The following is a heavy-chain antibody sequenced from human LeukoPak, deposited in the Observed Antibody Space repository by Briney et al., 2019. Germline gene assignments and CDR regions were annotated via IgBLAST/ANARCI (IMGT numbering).Heavy chain of an antibody. D-gene: IGHD3-16*02. Sequence: ASVKVSCKASGGTFSSYAISWVRQAPGQGLEWMGGIIPIFGTANYAQKFQGRVTITTDESTSTAYMELSSLRSEDTAVYYCARGSTYRATYYYYYYYMDVWGQGTLVTVSS. CDR1: GGTFSSYA. V-gene: IGHV1-69*05. CDR2: IIPIFGTA. CDR3: ARGSTYRATYYYYYYYMDV. J-gene: IGHJ6*03.